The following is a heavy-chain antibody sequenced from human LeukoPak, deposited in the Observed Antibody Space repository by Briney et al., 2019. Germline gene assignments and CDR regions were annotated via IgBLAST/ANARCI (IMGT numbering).Heavy chain of an antibody. J-gene: IGHJ4*02. CDR2: ISSSGSTI. D-gene: IGHD6-19*01. Sequence: GGSLRLSCAASGFTFSDCYMSWIRQAPGKGLEWVSYISSSGSTIYYADSVKGRFTISRDNAKNSLYLQMNSLRAEDTAVYYCASRAVAGRIDYWGQGTLVTVSS. CDR1: GFTFSDCY. CDR3: ASRAVAGRIDY. V-gene: IGHV3-11*01.